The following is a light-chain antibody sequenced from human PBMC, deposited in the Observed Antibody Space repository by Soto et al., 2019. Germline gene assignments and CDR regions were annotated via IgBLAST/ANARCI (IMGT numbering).Light chain of an antibody. Sequence: DILMTQSPATLSLSPGGRATLSCRASQSVSSNLAWYQQKPGQAPRLLIQRASTRATGIPARFSGSGSGTEFTLTISSLXSEDFAVYFCQQYNNWPGTFGQGTKVEIK. CDR3: QQYNNWPGT. J-gene: IGKJ1*01. V-gene: IGKV3-15*01. CDR2: RAS. CDR1: QSVSSN.